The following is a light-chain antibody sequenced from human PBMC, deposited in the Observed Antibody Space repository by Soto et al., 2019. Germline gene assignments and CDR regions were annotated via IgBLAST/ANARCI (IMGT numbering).Light chain of an antibody. CDR2: DNY. CDR3: ATWDSSLSAVV. CDR1: SCNIGNNY. J-gene: IGLJ2*01. Sequence: QSVLTQPPSVSATPGQKVTIYCSGSSCNIGNNYVSWYQQFPGAAPKLLIYDNYWRPSGIPDRFSASKSGTSATLGITGLQTGDEADYYCATWDSSLSAVVVGGGTKLTVL. V-gene: IGLV1-51*01.